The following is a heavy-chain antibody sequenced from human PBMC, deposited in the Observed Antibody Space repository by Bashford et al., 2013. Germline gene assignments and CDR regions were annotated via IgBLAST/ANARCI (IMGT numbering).Heavy chain of an antibody. J-gene: IGHJ5*02. CDR3: ARAGVGEYAGTNWFDP. Sequence: WIRQPPGRDWSGLGISIYMGNTNYNPSLESRVTISIDTSKSQFSLKLNSVTAADTAIYYCARAGVGEYAGTNWFDPWGQGTLVTVSS. D-gene: IGHD3-16*01. CDR2: SIYMGNT. V-gene: IGHV4-59*12.